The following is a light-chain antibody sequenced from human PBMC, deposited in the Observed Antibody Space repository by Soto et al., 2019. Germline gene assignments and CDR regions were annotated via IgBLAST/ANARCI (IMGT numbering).Light chain of an antibody. CDR1: QGIGNA. J-gene: IGKJ1*01. CDR2: GAS. Sequence: AIQMTQSPSSRSASWGERVTISGRASQGIGNALGWYQQKPGKPPKVLIYGASNLQCAVPPRFTGSGSGTDFPLAISSLQPEDSATYYCLQDINYPWTFGQGTKVDI. CDR3: LQDINYPWT. V-gene: IGKV1-6*01.